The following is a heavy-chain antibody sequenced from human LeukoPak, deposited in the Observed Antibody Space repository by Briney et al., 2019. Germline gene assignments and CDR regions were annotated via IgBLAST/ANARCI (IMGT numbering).Heavy chain of an antibody. D-gene: IGHD3-22*01. CDR1: GFTFSDYA. CDR2: ISGSGGST. CDR3: AKGGFYYYDSEA. V-gene: IGHV3-23*01. J-gene: IGHJ4*02. Sequence: QAGGSLRLSCAAFGFTFSDYAMSWVRQAPGKGLEWVSAISGSGGSTYYADSVKGRFTISRDNSKNTLYLQMNSLRAEDTAVYYCAKGGFYYYDSEAWGQGTLVTVSS.